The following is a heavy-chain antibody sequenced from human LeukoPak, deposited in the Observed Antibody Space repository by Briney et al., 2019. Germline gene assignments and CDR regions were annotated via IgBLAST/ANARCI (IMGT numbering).Heavy chain of an antibody. J-gene: IGHJ4*02. CDR3: ARDLSGSYTCDY. CDR1: GFTFSSHA. Sequence: PGRSLRLSCAASGFTFSSHAMHWVRQAPGKGLEWVAVISYDGTNKDYADSVKGRFTISRDNSKNTLYLQVNSLRAEDTAVYYCARDLSGSYTCDYWGQGTLVTVSS. V-gene: IGHV3-30-3*01. CDR2: ISYDGTNK. D-gene: IGHD1-26*01.